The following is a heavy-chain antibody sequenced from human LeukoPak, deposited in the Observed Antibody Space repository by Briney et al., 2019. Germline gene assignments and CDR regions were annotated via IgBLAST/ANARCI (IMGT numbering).Heavy chain of an antibody. V-gene: IGHV4-59*08. CDR1: GGSISSYY. CDR3: ARHLGGSWLYYYYYGMDV. CDR2: IYYRGST. D-gene: IGHD6-13*01. J-gene: IGHJ6*02. Sequence: PSETLSLTCTVSGGSISSYYWSWIRQPPGKGLEWIGYIYYRGSTNYNPSLKSRVTISVDTSKNQFSLKLSSVTAADTAVYYCARHLGGSWLYYYYYGMDVWGQGTTVTVSS.